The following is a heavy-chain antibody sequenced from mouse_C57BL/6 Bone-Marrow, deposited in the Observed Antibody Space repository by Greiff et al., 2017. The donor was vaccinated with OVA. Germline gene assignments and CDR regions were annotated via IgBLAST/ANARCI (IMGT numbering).Heavy chain of an antibody. J-gene: IGHJ2*01. D-gene: IGHD1-1*02. Sequence: QVQLQQSGAELARPGASVKMSCKASGYTFTSYTMHWVKQRPGQGLEWIGYINPSSGYTKYNQKFKDKATLTADKSSSTAYMQLSSLTSEDSAVDYCARGWGSPFDYWGQGTTLTVSS. CDR1: GYTFTSYT. CDR3: ARGWGSPFDY. V-gene: IGHV1-4*01. CDR2: INPSSGYT.